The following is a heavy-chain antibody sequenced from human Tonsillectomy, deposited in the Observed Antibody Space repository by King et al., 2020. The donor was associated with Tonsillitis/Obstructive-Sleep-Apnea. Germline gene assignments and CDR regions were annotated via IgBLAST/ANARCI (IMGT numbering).Heavy chain of an antibody. CDR1: GFTFSSYS. CDR2: ISISSNNI. D-gene: IGHD3-22*01. Sequence: VQLVESGGGLVQPGRSLRLSCAAFGFTFSSYSMNWVRQASGKGLEWGSYISISSNNIYYAYSVKGRFTISRDNAKNSLYLQMNSLRDEDTAVYYCAREDYYDSTYDYWGQGTLVTVSS. CDR3: AREDYYDSTYDY. J-gene: IGHJ4*02. V-gene: IGHV3-48*02.